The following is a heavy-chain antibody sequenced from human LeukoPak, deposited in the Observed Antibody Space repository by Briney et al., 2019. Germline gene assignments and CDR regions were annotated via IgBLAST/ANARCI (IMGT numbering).Heavy chain of an antibody. CDR3: ARGSQTYDFWSGYYQYYFDY. Sequence: SETLSLTCAVYGGSFSGYYWSWIRQPPGKRLEWIGEINHSGSTNYNPSLKSRVTVSVDTSKNQFSLKLSSVTAADTAVYYCARGSQTYDFWSGYYQYYFDYWGQGTLVTVSS. V-gene: IGHV4-34*01. CDR1: GGSFSGYY. CDR2: INHSGST. D-gene: IGHD3-3*01. J-gene: IGHJ4*02.